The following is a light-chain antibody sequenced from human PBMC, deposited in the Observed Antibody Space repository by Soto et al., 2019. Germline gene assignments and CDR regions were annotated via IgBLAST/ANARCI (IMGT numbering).Light chain of an antibody. J-gene: IGLJ1*01. Sequence: QSVLPQPPSVSGSPGQSVTISCTGTSSDVGSYNRVSWYQQPPGTAPKLMIYEVSNRPSGVPDRFSGSKSGSTASLTISGLQAEDEADYYCSSYTSSSTYVFGTGTKVTVL. CDR2: EVS. V-gene: IGLV2-18*02. CDR3: SSYTSSSTYV. CDR1: SSDVGSYNR.